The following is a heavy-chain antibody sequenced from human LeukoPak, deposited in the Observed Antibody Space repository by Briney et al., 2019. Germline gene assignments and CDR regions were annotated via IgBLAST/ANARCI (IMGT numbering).Heavy chain of an antibody. V-gene: IGHV3-23*01. CDR2: ISGTGGDT. Sequence: GGSLRLSCAASGVTFKSYAMSWARQAPGKGLELVSVISGTGGDTHYSDSVRGRFSISRDNYKNTVYLQMNSLRAEDTALYYCAKVIPTSLYSSAWYGRYAMDVWGQGTTVTVSS. D-gene: IGHD6-19*01. CDR3: AKVIPTSLYSSAWYGRYAMDV. CDR1: GVTFKSYA. J-gene: IGHJ6*02.